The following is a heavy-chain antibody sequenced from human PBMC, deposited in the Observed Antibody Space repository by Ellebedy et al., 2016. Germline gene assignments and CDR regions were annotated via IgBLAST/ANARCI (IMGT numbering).Heavy chain of an antibody. Sequence: ASVKVSCKASGGTFSVHAINWVRQAPGQGLEWMGRITPIMGLTNYAPSFQGRLTVSADKSTNTAQMELTSLTIDDTAVYYCARDKGGGFDLDVFDVWGQGTMVAVSS. CDR3: ARDKGGGFDLDVFDV. CDR2: ITPIMGLT. V-gene: IGHV1-69*04. J-gene: IGHJ3*01. D-gene: IGHD5-12*01. CDR1: GGTFSVHA.